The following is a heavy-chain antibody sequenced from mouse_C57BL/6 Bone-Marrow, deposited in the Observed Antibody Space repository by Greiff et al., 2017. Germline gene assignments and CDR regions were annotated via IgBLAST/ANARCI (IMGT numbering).Heavy chain of an antibody. CDR3: ARHGLYDSYFDY. D-gene: IGHD2-3*01. CDR1: GFTFSDYY. V-gene: IGHV5-12*01. Sequence: EVMLVESGGGLVQPGGSLKLSCAASGFTFSDYYMYWVRQTPEKRLEWVAYISNGGGSTYYPDTVKGRFTISRDNAKNTLYLQMSRLKSEDTAMYYCARHGLYDSYFDYWGQGTTLTVSS. CDR2: ISNGGGST. J-gene: IGHJ2*01.